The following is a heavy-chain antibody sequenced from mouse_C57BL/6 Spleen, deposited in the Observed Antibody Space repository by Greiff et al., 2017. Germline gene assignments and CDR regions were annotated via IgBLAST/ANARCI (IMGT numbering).Heavy chain of an antibody. V-gene: IGHV3-6*01. CDR3: ARDYYGSGDWCAY. Sequence: EVQRVESGPGLVKPSQSLSLTCSVTGYSITSGYYWNWIRQFPGNKLEWMGYISYDGSNNYNPSLKNRISITRDTSKNQFFLKLNSVTTEDTATYYCARDYYGSGDWCAYWGQGTLVTVSA. CDR1: GYSITSGYY. CDR2: ISYDGSN. D-gene: IGHD1-1*01. J-gene: IGHJ3*01.